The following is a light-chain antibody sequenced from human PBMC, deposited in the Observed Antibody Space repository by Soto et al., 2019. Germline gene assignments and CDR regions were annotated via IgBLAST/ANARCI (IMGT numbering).Light chain of an antibody. Sequence: EIVMTQSPATLSVSPGERATLSCRASQSLSIHLAWYQQKPGQAPRLLIYGASTRATGITARFSGSGSGTEFTLTISSLQSEDFAIYYCQQYNNWPRTFGQGTKVEIK. CDR2: GAS. CDR3: QQYNNWPRT. CDR1: QSLSIH. J-gene: IGKJ1*01. V-gene: IGKV3-15*01.